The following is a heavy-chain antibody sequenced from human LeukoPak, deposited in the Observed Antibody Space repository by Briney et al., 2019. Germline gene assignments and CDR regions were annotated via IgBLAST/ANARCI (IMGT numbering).Heavy chain of an antibody. J-gene: IGHJ4*02. D-gene: IGHD6-19*01. V-gene: IGHV4-34*01. CDR3: ARAVAGTFDY. CDR2: INHSGGT. CDR1: GGSFSGYY. Sequence: SETLSLTCAVYGGSFSGYYWSWIRQPPGKGLEWIGEINHSGGTNYNPSLKSRVTISVDTSKNQFSLQLNSVTPEDTAVYYCARAVAGTFDYWGQGTLVTVSS.